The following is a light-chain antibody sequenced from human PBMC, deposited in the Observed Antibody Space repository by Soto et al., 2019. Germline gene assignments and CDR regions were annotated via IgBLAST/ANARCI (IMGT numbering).Light chain of an antibody. CDR1: SSDVGGYIY. J-gene: IGLJ1*01. CDR3: CSYAGNYTYV. Sequence: QSALTQPRSVSGSPGQTVTISCTGTSSDVGGYIYGSWYQQHPGKAPKLMMFDVSKRPSGVPDRFSGSKSDNTASLTISGLQTEDEADYFCCSYAGNYTYVFGTGTKVTVL. CDR2: DVS. V-gene: IGLV2-11*01.